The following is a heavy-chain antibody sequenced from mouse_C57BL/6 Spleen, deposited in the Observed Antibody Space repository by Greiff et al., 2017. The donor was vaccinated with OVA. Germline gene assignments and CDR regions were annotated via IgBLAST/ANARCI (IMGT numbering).Heavy chain of an antibody. V-gene: IGHV1-69*01. Sequence: QVQLQQPGAELVMPGASVKLSCKASGYTFTSYWMHWVKQRPGQGLEWIGEIDPSDSYTNYNHKFKGKSTLTVDKSSSTAYMQLSGLTSEDSAVNYCARERDLDYWGQGTTLTVSS. CDR3: ARERDLDY. J-gene: IGHJ2*01. CDR1: GYTFTSYW. CDR2: IDPSDSYT.